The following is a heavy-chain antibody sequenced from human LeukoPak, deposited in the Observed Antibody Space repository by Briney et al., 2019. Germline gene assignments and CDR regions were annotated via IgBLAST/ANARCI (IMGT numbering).Heavy chain of an antibody. Sequence: TGGSLRLSCAASGFTFSSYAMSWVRQAPGKGLEWVSSISSSSSYIYYADSVKGRFTISRDNAKNSLYLQMNSLRAEDTAVYYCARAVDSSGYWGYYYYYMDVRGKGTTVTISS. CDR3: ARAVDSSGYWGYYYYYMDV. J-gene: IGHJ6*03. V-gene: IGHV3-21*01. CDR1: GFTFSSYA. CDR2: ISSSSSYI. D-gene: IGHD3-22*01.